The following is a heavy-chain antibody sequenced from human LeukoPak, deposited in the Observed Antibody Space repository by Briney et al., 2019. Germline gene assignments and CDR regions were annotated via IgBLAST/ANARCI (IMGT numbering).Heavy chain of an antibody. Sequence: SVKVSCKASGGTFSSYAISWVRQAPGQELEWMGRIIPIFGIANYAQKFQGRVTITADKSTSTAYMELSSLRSEDTAVYYCAREESMGLTGTYHFDYWGQGTLVTVSS. CDR3: AREESMGLTGTYHFDY. CDR2: IIPIFGIA. J-gene: IGHJ4*02. V-gene: IGHV1-69*04. D-gene: IGHD1-7*01. CDR1: GGTFSSYA.